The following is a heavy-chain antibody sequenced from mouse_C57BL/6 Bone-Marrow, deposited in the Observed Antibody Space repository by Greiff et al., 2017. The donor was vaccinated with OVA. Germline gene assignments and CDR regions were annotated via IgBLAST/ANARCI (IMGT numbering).Heavy chain of an antibody. CDR3: VFYCGSVYRYFDV. D-gene: IGHD1-1*01. Sequence: VQLQQSGPELVKPGASVKISCKASGYTFTDYNMNWVKQSYGKSLEWIGVINPNYGTTSYNQKFKGKATLTVDQSSSTAYMQLNRLTSGDSAVYYWVFYCGSVYRYFDVWGTGTTVTVSS. CDR1: GYTFTDYN. CDR2: INPNYGTT. J-gene: IGHJ1*03. V-gene: IGHV1-39*01.